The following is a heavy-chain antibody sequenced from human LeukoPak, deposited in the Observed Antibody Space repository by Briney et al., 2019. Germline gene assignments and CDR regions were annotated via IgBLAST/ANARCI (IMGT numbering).Heavy chain of an antibody. D-gene: IGHD3-16*02. CDR2: INPSGGST. J-gene: IGHJ4*02. CDR1: GYTFTSYY. Sequence: GDSVKVSCKASGYTFTSYYMHWVRQAPGQGLEWMGIINPSGGSTSYAQKFQGRVTMTRDTSTSTVYMELSSLRSEDTAVYYCAAPRLGELSVDYWGQGTLVTVSS. CDR3: AAPRLGELSVDY. V-gene: IGHV1-46*01.